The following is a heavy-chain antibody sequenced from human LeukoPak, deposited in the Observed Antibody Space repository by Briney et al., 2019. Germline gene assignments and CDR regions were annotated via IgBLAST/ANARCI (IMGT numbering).Heavy chain of an antibody. Sequence: GASVKVSCKASGYTFTSYYMHWVRQAPGQGLEWMGWISAYNGNTNYAQKLQGRVTMTTDTSTSTAYMEPRSLRSEDTAVYYCAKGPRITLIRGGQWYYYMDVWGKGTTVTVSS. D-gene: IGHD3-10*01. J-gene: IGHJ6*03. CDR1: GYTFTSYY. CDR3: AKGPRITLIRGGQWYYYMDV. V-gene: IGHV1-18*04. CDR2: ISAYNGNT.